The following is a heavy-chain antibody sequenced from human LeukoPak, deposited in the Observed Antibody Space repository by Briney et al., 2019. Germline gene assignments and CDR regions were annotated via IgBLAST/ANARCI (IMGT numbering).Heavy chain of an antibody. CDR2: IYASGSA. CDR3: TREPAP. Sequence: SETLSLTCTVSGGSISSYYWSWIRQPAGKGLEWIGRIYASGSASYNPSLKSRVTMSGDTSKNQISLKLSSVTAADTAVYYCTREPAPWGQGTLVTVSS. V-gene: IGHV4-4*07. CDR1: GGSISSYY. J-gene: IGHJ5*02.